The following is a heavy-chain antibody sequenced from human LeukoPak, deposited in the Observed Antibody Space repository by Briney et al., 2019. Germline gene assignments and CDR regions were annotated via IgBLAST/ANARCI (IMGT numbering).Heavy chain of an antibody. CDR1: SSSSYY. J-gene: IGHJ5*02. V-gene: IGHV3-23*01. CDR3: AKDPSRIAVAQGWFDP. Sequence: SSSSYYWAWVRQAPGKGLEWVSAISGSGGSTYYADSVKGRFTISRDNSKNTLYLQMNSLRAEDTAVYYCAKDPSRIAVAQGWFDPWGQGTLVTVSS. D-gene: IGHD6-19*01. CDR2: ISGSGGST.